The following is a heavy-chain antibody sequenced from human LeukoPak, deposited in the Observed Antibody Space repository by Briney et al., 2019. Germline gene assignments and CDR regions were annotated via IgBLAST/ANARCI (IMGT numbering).Heavy chain of an antibody. CDR3: ARDDGGDFNDALDI. CDR1: GFTFSSYE. V-gene: IGHV3-21*01. Sequence: TGGSLRLSCAASGFTFSSYEMNWVRQAPGKGLEWVSSITSNSRYIFYADSVKGRFTIFRDNAQKSLYLQMHSLRAEDTAVYYCARDDGGDFNDALDIWGQGTMVAVSS. D-gene: IGHD2-21*02. J-gene: IGHJ3*02. CDR2: ITSNSRYI.